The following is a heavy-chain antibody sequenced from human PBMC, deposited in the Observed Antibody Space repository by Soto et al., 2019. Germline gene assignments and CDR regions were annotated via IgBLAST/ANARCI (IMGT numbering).Heavy chain of an antibody. J-gene: IGHJ4*02. Sequence: GESLKISCKGSGYSFTSYWISWVRQMPGKGLEWMGRIDPSDSYTNYSPSFQGHVTISADKSISSAYLQWSSLKASDTAMYYCARWNRDLVAFDYWGQGTLVTVSS. CDR2: IDPSDSYT. CDR1: GYSFTSYW. D-gene: IGHD1-1*01. V-gene: IGHV5-10-1*01. CDR3: ARWNRDLVAFDY.